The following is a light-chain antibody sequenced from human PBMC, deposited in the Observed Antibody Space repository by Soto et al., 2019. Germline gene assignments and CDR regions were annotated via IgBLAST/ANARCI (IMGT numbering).Light chain of an antibody. V-gene: IGKV1-39*01. CDR1: QYITTY. CDR3: QQSFSVPLT. Sequence: DIQMTHSPSSLSASVGDRVTITCRASQYITTYLNWCQHKPGTAPKLLIYGASSLQSGVPSRFSGNGSGTDFTLTISSLQPEDFATYYCQQSFSVPLTFGGGTKVDIK. CDR2: GAS. J-gene: IGKJ4*01.